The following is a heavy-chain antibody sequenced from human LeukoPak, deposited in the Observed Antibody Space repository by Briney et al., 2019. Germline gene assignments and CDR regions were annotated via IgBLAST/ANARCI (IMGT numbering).Heavy chain of an antibody. CDR1: GFTFSSYS. CDR2: ISSSSSYI. CDR3: ARESLGGSWFDY. J-gene: IGHJ4*02. D-gene: IGHD6-13*01. V-gene: IGHV3-21*01. Sequence: GGSLRLSCAASGFTFSSYSMNWVRQAPGKGLEWVSSISSSSSYIYYADSVKGRFTISRDNAKNSLYLQMNSLRAEDTAVYYCARESLGGSWFDYWGQGTLVTVSS.